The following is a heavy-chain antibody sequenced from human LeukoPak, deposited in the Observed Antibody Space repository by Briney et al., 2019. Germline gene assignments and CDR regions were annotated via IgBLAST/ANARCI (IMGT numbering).Heavy chain of an antibody. CDR3: ARALWGWFDY. CDR1: GGSISSHY. D-gene: IGHD3-16*01. CDR2: IYYSGST. J-gene: IGHJ4*02. Sequence: SETLSLTCTVSGGSISSHYWSWIRQPPGKGLEWIGYIYYSGSTNYNPSLKSRVTISVDTSKNQFSLKLSSVTAADTAVYYCARALWGWFDYWAREPWSPSPQ. V-gene: IGHV4-59*11.